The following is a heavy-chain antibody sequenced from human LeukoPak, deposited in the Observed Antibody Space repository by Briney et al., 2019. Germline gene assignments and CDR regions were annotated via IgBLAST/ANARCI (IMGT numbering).Heavy chain of an antibody. J-gene: IGHJ6*03. Sequence: GASVKVSCKASGYTFTGYYMHWVRQAPGQGLEWMGWINPNSGGTNYAQKFQGRVTMTRDTPISTAYMELSRLRSDDTAVYYCARVKGSYYRVLSYYMDVWGKGTTVTVSS. V-gene: IGHV1-2*02. CDR2: INPNSGGT. CDR1: GYTFTGYY. CDR3: ARVKGSYYRVLSYYMDV. D-gene: IGHD1-26*01.